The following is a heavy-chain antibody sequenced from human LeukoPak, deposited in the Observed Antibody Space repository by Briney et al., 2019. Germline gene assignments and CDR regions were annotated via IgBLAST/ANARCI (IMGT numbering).Heavy chain of an antibody. CDR1: GFTFRNYG. Sequence: GGSLRLSCAASGFTFRNYGMHWVRLAPGKGLEWVVFIRYDGSIKYYVDSVKGRFTVSRDNSKNTLYLQMNSLRAEDTAVYYCAKDVNVGGDYFDYWGQGTLVTVSS. J-gene: IGHJ4*02. CDR3: AKDVNVGGDYFDY. D-gene: IGHD3-10*01. V-gene: IGHV3-30*02. CDR2: IRYDGSIK.